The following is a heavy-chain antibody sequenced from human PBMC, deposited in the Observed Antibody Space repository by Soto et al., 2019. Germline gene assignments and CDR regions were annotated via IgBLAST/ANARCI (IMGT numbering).Heavy chain of an antibody. CDR2: IYYSGST. D-gene: IGHD3-10*01. CDR3: ATRTDYYYGSGSLGGMDV. CDR1: GGSISSGSYY. Sequence: QVQPQESGPGLVKPSQTLSLTCTVSGGSISSGSYYWSWIRQLPGKGLESIGYIYYSGSTYYKPSVKSRVTISVDTSKNQFSLKLNSVTAADTAVYYCATRTDYYYGSGSLGGMDVWGQGTTVTVSS. J-gene: IGHJ6*02. V-gene: IGHV4-31*03.